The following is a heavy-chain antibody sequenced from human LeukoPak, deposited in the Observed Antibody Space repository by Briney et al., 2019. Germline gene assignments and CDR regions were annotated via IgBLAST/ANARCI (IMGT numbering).Heavy chain of an antibody. J-gene: IGHJ4*02. CDR3: AKDIAAAGTGGFDY. D-gene: IGHD6-13*01. Sequence: PGGSLRLSCAASGFTFDDYAMHWVRQAPGKGLEWVSGISWNSGSIGYADSVKGRFTISRDNAKNSLYLQMNSLRAEDMALYCCAKDIAAAGTGGFDYWGQGTLVTVSS. CDR1: GFTFDDYA. CDR2: ISWNSGSI. V-gene: IGHV3-9*03.